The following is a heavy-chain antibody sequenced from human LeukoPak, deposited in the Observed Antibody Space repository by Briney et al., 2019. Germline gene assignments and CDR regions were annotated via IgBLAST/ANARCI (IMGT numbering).Heavy chain of an antibody. CDR1: GFTFSSDW. J-gene: IGHJ6*03. Sequence: GGSLRLSCAASGFTFSSDWMSWFRQAPGKGLEWVANIKQDGSEKYYVDSVKGRFTISRDNAKNSLYLQMNSLRAEDTALYYCARVGRYDLYYYYMDVWGKGTTVTVSS. V-gene: IGHV3-7*01. D-gene: IGHD3-3*01. CDR2: IKQDGSEK. CDR3: ARVGRYDLYYYYMDV.